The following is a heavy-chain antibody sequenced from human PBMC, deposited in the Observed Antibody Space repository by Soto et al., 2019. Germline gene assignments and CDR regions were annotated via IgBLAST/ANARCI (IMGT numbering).Heavy chain of an antibody. CDR2: ISYDGSNK. J-gene: IGHJ1*01. D-gene: IGHD6-19*01. Sequence: QVQLVESGGGVVQPGRSLRLSCAASGFTFSSYAMHWVRQAPGKGLEWVAVISYDGSNKYYADSVKGRLTISRDNSKNTLYVQMNRLSVEDTAVYYCGRDLEALAVAGTGYFQHWGQGTLVTVSS. V-gene: IGHV3-30-3*01. CDR1: GFTFSSYA. CDR3: GRDLEALAVAGTGYFQH.